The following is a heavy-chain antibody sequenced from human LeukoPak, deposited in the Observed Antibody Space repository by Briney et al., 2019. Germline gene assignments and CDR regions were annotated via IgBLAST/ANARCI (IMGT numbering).Heavy chain of an antibody. V-gene: IGHV3-7*03. CDR2: IKQDGSEK. CDR3: AGGTGFIIKD. J-gene: IGHJ1*01. D-gene: IGHD3-9*01. CDR1: GFTFSDYI. Sequence: GGSLRLSCVASGFTFSDYIMSWVRRAPGKGLEWVANIKQDGSEKNYVDSVKGRFTISRDNAKNSLYLQMNNLRVEDTAMYYCAGGTGFIIKDWGQGTLVTVSS.